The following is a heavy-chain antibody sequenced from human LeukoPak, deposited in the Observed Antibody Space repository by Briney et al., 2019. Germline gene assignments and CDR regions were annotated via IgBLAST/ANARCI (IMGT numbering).Heavy chain of an antibody. CDR1: GFTFSNYW. V-gene: IGHV3-74*01. Sequence: GGSLRLSCAASGFTFSNYWMHWVRQAPGKGLEWVSRINERATIVSYADSVKGRFTISRENARNTLYLQMNSLTAEDTAVYYCVRDLILVWTPGDDFDHWGQGTLVTVSS. CDR2: INERATIV. J-gene: IGHJ4*02. CDR3: VRDLILVWTPGDDFDH. D-gene: IGHD3-16*01.